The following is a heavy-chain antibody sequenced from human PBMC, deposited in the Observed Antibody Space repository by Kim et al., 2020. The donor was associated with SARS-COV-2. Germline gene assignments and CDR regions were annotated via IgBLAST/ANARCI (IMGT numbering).Heavy chain of an antibody. V-gene: IGHV3-33*05. J-gene: IGHJ4*02. CDR3: ARDRGTIAVARGYFDY. CDR1: GFTFSSYG. Sequence: GGSLRLSCAASGFTFSSYGMHWVRQAPGKGLEWVAVISYDGSNKYYADSVKGRFTISRDNSKNTLYLQMNSLRAEDTAVYYCARDRGTIAVARGYFDYWGQGTLVTVSS. D-gene: IGHD6-19*01. CDR2: ISYDGSNK.